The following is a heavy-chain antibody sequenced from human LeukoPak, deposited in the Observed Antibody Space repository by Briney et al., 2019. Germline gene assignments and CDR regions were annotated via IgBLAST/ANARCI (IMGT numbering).Heavy chain of an antibody. V-gene: IGHV4-4*09. D-gene: IGHD2-2*03. J-gene: IGHJ3*02. CDR3: ARHEDGYCSSTSCYLDAFDI. Sequence: PSETLSLTCTVSGGSISSYYWSWIRQPPGKGLEWIGYIYTSGSTNYNPSLKSRVTTSVDTSKNQFSLKLSSVTAADTAVYYCARHEDGYCSSTSCYLDAFDIWGQGTMVTVSS. CDR1: GGSISSYY. CDR2: IYTSGST.